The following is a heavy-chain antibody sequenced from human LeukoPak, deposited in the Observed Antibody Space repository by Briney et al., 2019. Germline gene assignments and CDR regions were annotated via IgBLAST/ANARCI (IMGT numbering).Heavy chain of an antibody. CDR3: AKDNRRAHYFDY. CDR1: GFTFSSYA. J-gene: IGHJ4*02. CDR2: ISGSGGST. V-gene: IGHV3-23*01. Sequence: GGPLRLSCAASGFTFSSYAMSWVRQAPGKGLEWVSAISGSGGSTYYADSVKGRFTISRDNSKNTLYLQMNSLRAEDTAVYYCAKDNRRAHYFDYWGQGTLVTVSS.